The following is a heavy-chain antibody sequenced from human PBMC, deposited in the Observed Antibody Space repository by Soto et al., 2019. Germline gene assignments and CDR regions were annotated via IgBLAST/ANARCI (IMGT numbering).Heavy chain of an antibody. CDR3: ARARGLWFGEFLDY. J-gene: IGHJ4*02. D-gene: IGHD3-10*01. V-gene: IGHV4-31*03. CDR1: GGSISSGGYY. Sequence: QVQLQESGPGLVKPSQTLSLTCTVSGGSISSGGYYWSWIRQHPGKGLEWIGYIYYSGSTYYNPSPQSRVTISVDTSKNQFSLKLSSVTAADTAVYYCARARGLWFGEFLDYWGQGTLVTVSS. CDR2: IYYSGST.